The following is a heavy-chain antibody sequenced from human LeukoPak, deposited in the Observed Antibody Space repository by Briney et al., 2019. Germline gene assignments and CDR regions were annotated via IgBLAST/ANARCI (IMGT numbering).Heavy chain of an antibody. Sequence: SETLSLTCTVSGGSISSYYWTWIRQPPGKGLEWIGYVYYSGSTNYNPSLKSRVTISVDTSKHQFSLKLSSVTAADTAVYYCARLGYSSGWYYFDYWGQGSLVTVSS. CDR2: VYYSGST. V-gene: IGHV4-59*08. J-gene: IGHJ4*02. CDR3: ARLGYSSGWYYFDY. D-gene: IGHD6-19*01. CDR1: GGSISSYY.